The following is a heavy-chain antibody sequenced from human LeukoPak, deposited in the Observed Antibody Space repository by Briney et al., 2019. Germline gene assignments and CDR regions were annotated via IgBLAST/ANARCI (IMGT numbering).Heavy chain of an antibody. CDR2: ISYDGSNK. CDR1: GFTFSSYA. V-gene: IGHV3-30*04. D-gene: IGHD3-9*01. J-gene: IGHJ3*02. Sequence: GGSLRLSCAASGFTFSSYAMHWVRQAPGKGLEWVAVISYDGSNKYYADSVKGRFTISRDNSKNTLYLQMNSLRAEDTAVHYCARGATYYDILTGYSIPAFDIWGQGTMVTVSS. CDR3: ARGATYYDILTGYSIPAFDI.